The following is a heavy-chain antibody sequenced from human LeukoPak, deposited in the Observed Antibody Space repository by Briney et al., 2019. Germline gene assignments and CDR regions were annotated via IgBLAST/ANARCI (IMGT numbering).Heavy chain of an antibody. CDR3: ASGKSGY. D-gene: IGHD6-25*01. J-gene: IGHJ4*01. CDR2: IYYSGST. Sequence: SQTLSLTCTVSGGSISSGDYYWSWLRQPPGKGLEWMGYIYYSGSTYYNPSLKSRVTISVDTSNNQFYLKLSSVTAADTAVYYSASGKSGYWGHGTLVTVSS. CDR1: GGSISSGDYY. V-gene: IGHV4-30-4*08.